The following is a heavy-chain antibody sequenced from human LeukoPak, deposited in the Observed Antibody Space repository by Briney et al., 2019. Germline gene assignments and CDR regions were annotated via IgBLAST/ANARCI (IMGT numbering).Heavy chain of an antibody. D-gene: IGHD3-16*01. V-gene: IGHV3-30*04. Sequence: PGRPLRLSCAASGFTFSSYAMHWVRQAPGKGLEWVAVISHDGRNEYYRDSAKGRFTISRDDSKNTLYLQMNSLRAEDTAVYYCARKGGTVVSYGPFDYWGQGTLVTVCS. CDR3: ARKGGTVVSYGPFDY. J-gene: IGHJ4*02. CDR2: ISHDGRNE. CDR1: GFTFSSYA.